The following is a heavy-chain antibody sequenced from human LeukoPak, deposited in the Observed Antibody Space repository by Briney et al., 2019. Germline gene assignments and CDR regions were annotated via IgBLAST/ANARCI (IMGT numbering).Heavy chain of an antibody. Sequence: PGGSLRLSCAASGFTFSSYGMHWVRQAPGKGLEWVAVISYDGSNKYYADSVKGRSTISRDNPRNTLYLQMNILRTEDTAVYYCAKEGTPQVSTWYDLWGQGTQVIVSS. D-gene: IGHD3-10*01. CDR1: GFTFSSYG. J-gene: IGHJ5*02. V-gene: IGHV3-30*18. CDR3: AKEGTPQVSTWYDL. CDR2: ISYDGSNK.